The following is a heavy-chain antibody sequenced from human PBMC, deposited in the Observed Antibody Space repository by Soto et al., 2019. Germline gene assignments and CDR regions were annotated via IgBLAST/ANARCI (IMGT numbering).Heavy chain of an antibody. V-gene: IGHV1-2*02. D-gene: IGHD2-21*02. Sequence: QVQLVQSGSEVKEPGASVKVSCKASGYTFTGYYVLWVRQAPGQGPECMGWINPYTGGTNYAQKFQGRVTMNRDTSISTAYMELSKLISDDTAVYYCATQFHHCGGDCYRGPYFGMDVWGKGTTVTVSS. CDR3: ATQFHHCGGDCYRGPYFGMDV. CDR2: INPYTGGT. CDR1: GYTFTGYY. J-gene: IGHJ6*04.